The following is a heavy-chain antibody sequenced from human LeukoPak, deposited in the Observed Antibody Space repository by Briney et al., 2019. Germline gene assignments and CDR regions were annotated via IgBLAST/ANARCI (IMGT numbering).Heavy chain of an antibody. CDR2: INSDGSST. J-gene: IGHJ2*01. CDR3: ARVLTGPSSYWYFDL. V-gene: IGHV3-74*01. Sequence: LAGGSLRLSCAASGFTFSSYEMNWVRQAPGKGLVWVSRINSDGSSTSYADSVKGRFTISRDNAKNTLYLQMNSLRAEDTAVYYCARVLTGPSSYWYFDLWGRGTLVTVSS. CDR1: GFTFSSYE. D-gene: IGHD4/OR15-4a*01.